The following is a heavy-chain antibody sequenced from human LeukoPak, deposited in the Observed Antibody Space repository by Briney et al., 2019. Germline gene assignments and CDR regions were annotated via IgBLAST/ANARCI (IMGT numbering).Heavy chain of an antibody. J-gene: IGHJ6*02. CDR3: ARRTHYDISALSLYYYYGLDV. D-gene: IGHD3-9*01. CDR1: GGSISSGGYC. CDR2: INHSGNT. V-gene: IGHV4-30-2*01. Sequence: SQTLSLTCTVSGGSISSGGYCWIWIRQTPGKGLEWIGEINHSGNTNYNPSLKSRLSMSVDTSKNQFSLKLRSVTAADSAVYYCARRTHYDISALSLYYYYGLDVWGQGTTVTVSS.